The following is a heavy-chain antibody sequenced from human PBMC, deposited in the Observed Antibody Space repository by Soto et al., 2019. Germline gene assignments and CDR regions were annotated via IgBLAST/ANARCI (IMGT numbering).Heavy chain of an antibody. CDR3: ARVLGQWLVHQVQPGGMDV. V-gene: IGHV3-48*02. Sequence: PGGSLRLSCAASGFTSSSYSMNWVRQAPGKGLEWVSYISSSSSTIYYADSVKGRFTISRDNAKNSLYLQMNSLRDEDTAVYYCARVLGQWLVHQVQPGGMDVWGQGTTVTVSS. CDR1: GFTSSSYS. J-gene: IGHJ6*02. CDR2: ISSSSSTI. D-gene: IGHD6-19*01.